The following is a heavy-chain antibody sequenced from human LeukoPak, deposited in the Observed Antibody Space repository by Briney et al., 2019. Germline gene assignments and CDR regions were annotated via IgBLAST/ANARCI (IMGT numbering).Heavy chain of an antibody. J-gene: IGHJ4*02. CDR2: INHTGNT. CDR3: ARREVVDIVPTIPLSDY. V-gene: IGHV4-34*01. Sequence: PSETLSLTCAVYGESFSGYQWSWIRQPPGKGLEWIGEINHTGNTNYNPSLKSRVSISLDTSKNQFSLNLNSVTAADTAVYYCARREVVDIVPTIPLSDYWGLGFLVTVSS. D-gene: IGHD5-12*01. CDR1: GESFSGYQ.